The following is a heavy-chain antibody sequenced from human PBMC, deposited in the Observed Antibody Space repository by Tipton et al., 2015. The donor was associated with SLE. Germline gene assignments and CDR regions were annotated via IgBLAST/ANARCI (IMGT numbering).Heavy chain of an antibody. Sequence: SLRLSCSASGFTFANFWMHWVRQAPGKGLEWVANIKGDGSEKNYVDSVKGRFTISRDNAKNSLFLQMNSLRAEDTAVYYCLGWFRWGQGTLVTVSS. J-gene: IGHJ4*02. CDR3: LGWFR. D-gene: IGHD3-10*01. CDR1: GFTFANFW. V-gene: IGHV3-7*01. CDR2: IKGDGSEK.